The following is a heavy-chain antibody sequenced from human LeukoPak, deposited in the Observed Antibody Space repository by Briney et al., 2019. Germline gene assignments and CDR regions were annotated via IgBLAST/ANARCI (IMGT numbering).Heavy chain of an antibody. CDR2: IYYSGST. CDR3: ARGLRDPTFDY. V-gene: IGHV4-39*01. Sequence: SETLSLTCTVSGGSISSYYWGWIRQPPGKGLEWIGSIYYSGSTYYNPSLKSRVTISVDTSKNQFSLKLSSVTAADTAVYYCARGLRDPTFDYWGQGTLVTVSS. CDR1: GGSISSYY. J-gene: IGHJ4*02. D-gene: IGHD3-16*01.